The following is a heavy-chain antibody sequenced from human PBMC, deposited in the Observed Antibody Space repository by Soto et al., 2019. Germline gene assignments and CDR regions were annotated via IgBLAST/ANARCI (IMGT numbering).Heavy chain of an antibody. D-gene: IGHD6-19*01. CDR1: GYTFTGYY. J-gene: IGHJ5*02. V-gene: IGHV1-2*02. CDR3: ARARRVGIAVAVYNWFDP. CDR2: INPNSGGT. Sequence: ASVKFSCPASGYTFTGYYMHWVRQAPGQGLEWMGWINPNSGGTNYAQKFQGRVTMTGDTSISTAYMELSRLRSDDTAVYYCARARRVGIAVAVYNWFDPWGQGTLVTVSS.